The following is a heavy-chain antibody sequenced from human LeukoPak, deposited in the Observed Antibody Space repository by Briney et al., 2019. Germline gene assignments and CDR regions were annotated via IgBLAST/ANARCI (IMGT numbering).Heavy chain of an antibody. Sequence: PGGSRRLSCAASGFTLSSYAMSWVRQAPGKGLEWVSGISGSGGSTYYADSVKGRFTISRDNSKNTLYLVMNSLRDEDTAVYYCAKDDPLLGYCTGGICATFDYWGQGSLVTVSS. CDR2: ISGSGGST. D-gene: IGHD2-15*01. CDR3: AKDDPLLGYCTGGICATFDY. J-gene: IGHJ4*02. CDR1: GFTLSSYA. V-gene: IGHV3-23*01.